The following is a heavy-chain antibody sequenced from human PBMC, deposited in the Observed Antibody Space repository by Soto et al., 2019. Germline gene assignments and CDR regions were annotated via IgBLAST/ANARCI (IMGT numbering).Heavy chain of an antibody. J-gene: IGHJ4*02. CDR3: ARGYCSVGSCPRGFDY. CDR2: ISGSGSAT. D-gene: IGHD2-15*01. CDR1: GFTFGSYA. Sequence: AGGSLRLSCAASGFTFGSYAMGWVRQAPGKGLEWVSAISGSGSATYYADAVKGRFTISRDNSKNTVHMQMNSLRDDDTAVYYCARGYCSVGSCPRGFDYWGQGTLVTVSS. V-gene: IGHV3-23*01.